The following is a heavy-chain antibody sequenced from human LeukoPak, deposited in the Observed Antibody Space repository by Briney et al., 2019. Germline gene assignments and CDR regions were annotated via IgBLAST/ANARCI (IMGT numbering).Heavy chain of an antibody. CDR3: ARRPVPAAIRAGTTAYYYYYMDV. D-gene: IGHD2-2*01. J-gene: IGHJ6*03. CDR2: IILSGSS. V-gene: IGHV4-34*12. Sequence: SETLSLTCAVYGGAFRGYYWSWIRQPPGKGWEWIGEIILSGSSNYDPPLKSLVTISVDTSKNQFSLTLSSVTAADTAVYYCARRPVPAAIRAGTTAYYYYYMDVWGKGTTVTASS. CDR1: GGAFRGYY.